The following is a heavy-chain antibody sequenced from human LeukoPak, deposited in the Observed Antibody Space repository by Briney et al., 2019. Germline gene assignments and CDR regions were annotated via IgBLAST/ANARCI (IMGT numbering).Heavy chain of an antibody. Sequence: GGSLRLSCAASGFTFSSYAMSWVRQAPGKGLEWVSGISGTGGTTDYADSVKGRFTISRDNSKNTLYLQMNSLRAEDTAVYYCARDRVPYYYGSGTNYFDYWGQGTLVTVSS. V-gene: IGHV3-23*01. J-gene: IGHJ4*02. CDR2: ISGTGGTT. D-gene: IGHD3-10*01. CDR1: GFTFSSYA. CDR3: ARDRVPYYYGSGTNYFDY.